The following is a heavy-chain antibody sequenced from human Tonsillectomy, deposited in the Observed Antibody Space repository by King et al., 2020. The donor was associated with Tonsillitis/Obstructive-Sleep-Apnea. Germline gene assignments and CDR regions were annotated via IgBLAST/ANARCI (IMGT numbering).Heavy chain of an antibody. D-gene: IGHD3-3*01. J-gene: IGHJ3*02. Sequence: VQLVQSGAEVKKPGESLKISCKGSGYSFTSYWICWVRQMPGKGLEWRGIIYSGDFDTRSRPSFPGQVTISADKSISTAYLQWSSLKASDTAMYYCARHSHDFWSGYRGGDAFDIWGQGTMVTVSS. V-gene: IGHV5-51*01. CDR3: ARHSHDFWSGYRGGDAFDI. CDR2: IYSGDFDT. CDR1: GYSFTSYW.